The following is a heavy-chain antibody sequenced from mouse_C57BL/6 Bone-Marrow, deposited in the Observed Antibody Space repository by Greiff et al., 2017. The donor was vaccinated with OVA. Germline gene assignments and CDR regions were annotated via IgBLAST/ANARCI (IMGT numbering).Heavy chain of an antibody. D-gene: IGHD1-1*01. V-gene: IGHV3-6*01. CDR3: ARYGRGGYYFDY. J-gene: IGHJ2*01. Sequence: ESGPGLVKPSQSLSLTCSVTGYSITSGYYWNWIRQFPGNKLEWMGYISYDGSNNYNPSLKNRISITRDTSKNQFFLKLNSVTTEDTATYYCARYGRGGYYFDYWGQGTTLTVSS. CDR1: GYSITSGYY. CDR2: ISYDGSN.